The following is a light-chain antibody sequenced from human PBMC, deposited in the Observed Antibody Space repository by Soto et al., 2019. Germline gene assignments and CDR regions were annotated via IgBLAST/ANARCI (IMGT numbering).Light chain of an antibody. CDR3: QQSYSTPYT. CDR2: AAS. CDR1: QSISSY. Sequence: DIPMTQSPSSLSASVGDRVTITCRASQSISSYLNWYQQKPGKAPKLLIYAASSLQSGVPSRFSGSGSGTDFTVTISSLQPEDFVTYYCQQSYSTPYTFGQGTKLEIK. V-gene: IGKV1-39*01. J-gene: IGKJ2*01.